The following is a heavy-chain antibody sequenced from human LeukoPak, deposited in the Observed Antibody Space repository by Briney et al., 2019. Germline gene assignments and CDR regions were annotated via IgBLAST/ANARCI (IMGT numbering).Heavy chain of an antibody. CDR3: AKDFRYYYDSSGYYTDTY. J-gene: IGHJ4*02. V-gene: IGHV3-23*01. CDR2: IFGSTGSTGST. D-gene: IGHD3-22*01. Sequence: PGGSLRLSCVASGFTFSNYAMSWVRQAPGKGLEWVSGIFGSTGSTGSTYYADSVKGWVTISRDNSRNTVYLQMNSLRAEDTAVYYCAKDFRYYYDSSGYYTDTYWGQGTLVTVSS. CDR1: GFTFSNYA.